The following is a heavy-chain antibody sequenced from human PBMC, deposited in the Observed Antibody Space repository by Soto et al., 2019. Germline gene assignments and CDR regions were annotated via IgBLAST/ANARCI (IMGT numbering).Heavy chain of an antibody. J-gene: IGHJ4*02. V-gene: IGHV1-18*01. CDR3: AREPGVPGRGHDYGDY. CDR2: ISADGGDA. Sequence: QVQLVQSGAEVKKPGASVKVSCGTSGYTFSNYALSWVRQAPGQGLEWMGWISADGGDARYSQRFQGRVTMTTDTSTSTAHMELRSLTAADTAVYYCAREPGVPGRGHDYGDYWGQGTLVTVSS. CDR1: GYTFSNYA. D-gene: IGHD3-10*01.